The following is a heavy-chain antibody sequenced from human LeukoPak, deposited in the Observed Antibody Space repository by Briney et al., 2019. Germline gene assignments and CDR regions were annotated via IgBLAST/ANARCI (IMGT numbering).Heavy chain of an antibody. CDR2: IYYSGST. CDR3: ARDRLVRGVIRYFDY. V-gene: IGHV4-59*01. Sequence: PSETLSLTCTVSGGSISSYYWSWIRQPPGKGLEWIGYIYYSGSTNYNPSLKSRVTISVDTSKNQFSLKLSSVTAADTAVYYCARDRLVRGVIRYFDYWGQGTLVTVSS. D-gene: IGHD3-10*01. J-gene: IGHJ4*02. CDR1: GGSISSYY.